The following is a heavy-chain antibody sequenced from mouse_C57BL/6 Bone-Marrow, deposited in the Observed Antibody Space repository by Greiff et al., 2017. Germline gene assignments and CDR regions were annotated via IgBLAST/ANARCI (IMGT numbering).Heavy chain of an antibody. CDR1: GFTFSDAW. J-gene: IGHJ3*01. CDR2: IRNKANNHAT. V-gene: IGHV6-6*01. CDR3: TRRSSGYVSLFAY. D-gene: IGHD3-2*02. Sequence: DVMLVESGGGLVQPGGSMKLSCAASGFTFSDAWMDWVRQSPEKGLEWVAEIRNKANNHATYYAESVKGRFTISRDDSKSSVYLQMNSLRAEDTGIYYCTRRSSGYVSLFAYWGQGTLVTVSA.